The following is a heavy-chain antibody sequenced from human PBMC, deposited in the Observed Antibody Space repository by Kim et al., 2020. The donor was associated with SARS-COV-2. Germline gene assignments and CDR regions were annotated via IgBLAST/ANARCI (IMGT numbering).Heavy chain of an antibody. D-gene: IGHD6-13*01. CDR2: ISYDGSNT. V-gene: IGHV3-30-3*01. Sequence: GGSLRLSCAASGFTFSNYAMHWVHQAPGRGLEWVAVISYDGSNTYYVDPVKGRFSISRDISKNTLYLQMNSLRLEDTAVYYCARDLAGAGSSWGYYYVMDVWGQGTTVTVSS. CDR1: GFTFSNYA. CDR3: ARDLAGAGSSWGYYYVMDV. J-gene: IGHJ6*02.